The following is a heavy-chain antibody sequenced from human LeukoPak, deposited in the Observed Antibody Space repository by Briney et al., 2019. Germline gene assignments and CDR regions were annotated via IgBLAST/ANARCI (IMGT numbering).Heavy chain of an antibody. CDR3: ARPTNSGYYYGGIGDAFDI. CDR2: INWNGGST. Sequence: GGSLRLSCAASGFTFDDYGMSWVRQAPGKGLEWVSGINWNGGSTGYADSVKGRFTISRDNAKNSLYLQMNSLRAEDTALYYYARPTNSGYYYGGIGDAFDIWGQGTMVTVSS. J-gene: IGHJ3*02. CDR1: GFTFDDYG. D-gene: IGHD3-22*01. V-gene: IGHV3-20*04.